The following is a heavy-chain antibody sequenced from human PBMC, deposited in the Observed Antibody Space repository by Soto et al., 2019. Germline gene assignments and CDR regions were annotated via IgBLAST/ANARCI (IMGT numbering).Heavy chain of an antibody. CDR3: ARERPYYGFDY. CDR1: GGSISTYY. V-gene: IGHV4-59*01. J-gene: IGHJ4*02. D-gene: IGHD4-17*01. Sequence: SETLSLTCTVSGGSISTYYWSWIRQPPGKGLEWIGYTHYSGRTDYNPSLKSRLSMSLDVSKNQFSLNLSSVTAADTAVYYCARERPYYGFDYWGQGTLVTVSS. CDR2: THYSGRT.